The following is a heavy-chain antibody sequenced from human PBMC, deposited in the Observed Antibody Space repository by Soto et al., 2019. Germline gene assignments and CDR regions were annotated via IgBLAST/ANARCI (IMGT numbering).Heavy chain of an antibody. Sequence: ASVKVSCKASGYTFTSYAVHWVRQAPGQSLEWMGWINAGNGNTKYSQRFQGRVTITRDTSASTAYMDLSRLSSEDTAVYYCASGNRRQHWGQGTRVTVSS. J-gene: IGHJ1*01. CDR3: ASGNRRQH. CDR2: INAGNGNT. V-gene: IGHV1-3*01. CDR1: GYTFTSYA.